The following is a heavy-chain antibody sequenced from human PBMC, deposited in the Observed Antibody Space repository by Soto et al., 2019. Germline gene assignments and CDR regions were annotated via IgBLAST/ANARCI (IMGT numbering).Heavy chain of an antibody. CDR2: IYYSGST. Sequence: SETLSLTCTVSGCSISSYYWSWIRRPPGKGLEWIGYIYYSGSTNYNPSLKSRVTISVDTSKNQFSLKLSSVTAADTAVYYCASFGYNWNYVADYWGQGTLVTVSS. D-gene: IGHD1-7*01. CDR3: ASFGYNWNYVADY. V-gene: IGHV4-59*08. J-gene: IGHJ4*02. CDR1: GCSISSYY.